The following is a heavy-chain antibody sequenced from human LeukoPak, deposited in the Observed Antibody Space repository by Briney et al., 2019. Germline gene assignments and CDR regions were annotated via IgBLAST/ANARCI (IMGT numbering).Heavy chain of an antibody. J-gene: IGHJ6*02. CDR1: GGTFSSYA. V-gene: IGHV1-69*04. Sequence: SVKVSCKASGGTFSSYAISWVRQAPGQGLEWMGRIIPILGIANYAQKFQGRVTITADKSTSTAYMELSSLRSEDTAVYYCARGFIVTTPHYHYYGMDVWGQGTTVTVSS. D-gene: IGHD4-11*01. CDR2: IIPILGIA. CDR3: ARGFIVTTPHYHYYGMDV.